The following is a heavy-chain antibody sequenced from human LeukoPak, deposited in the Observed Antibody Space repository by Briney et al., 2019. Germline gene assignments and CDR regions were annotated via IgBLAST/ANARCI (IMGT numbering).Heavy chain of an antibody. V-gene: IGHV3-7*01. CDR3: AREGSRAGDTIFGVVPSYYFDY. D-gene: IGHD3-3*01. CDR1: GFTFSSYA. Sequence: GGSLRLSCAASGFTFSSYAMSWVRQAPGKGLEWVANIKQDGSEKYYVDSVKGRFTISRDNAKNSLYLQMNSLRAEDTAVYYCAREGSRAGDTIFGVVPSYYFDYWGQGTLVTVSS. CDR2: IKQDGSEK. J-gene: IGHJ4*02.